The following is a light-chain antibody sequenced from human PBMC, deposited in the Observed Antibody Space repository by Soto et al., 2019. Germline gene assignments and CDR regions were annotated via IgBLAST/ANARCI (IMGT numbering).Light chain of an antibody. V-gene: IGKV3-15*01. CDR3: QQYSSWPPKYT. Sequence: EIVMTQSPATLSVSPGGRATLSCRASQSINNYLAWYQQRPGQPPRLLIYRASTRATGIPARFSGSGSRTEFALTISSRQSEYFAVAYYQQYSSWPPKYTFGPGTKLEI. J-gene: IGKJ2*01. CDR2: RAS. CDR1: QSINNY.